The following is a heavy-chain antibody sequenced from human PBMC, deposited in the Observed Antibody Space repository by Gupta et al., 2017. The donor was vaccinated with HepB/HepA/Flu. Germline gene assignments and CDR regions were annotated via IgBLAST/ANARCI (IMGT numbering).Heavy chain of an antibody. J-gene: IGHJ4*02. CDR2: ISPYNGDT. D-gene: IGHD1-1*01. CDR3: AREFAGTLDN. CDR1: GYTFTSHG. Sequence: QVHLVQSGAEVKKPGASVKVSCKASGYTFTSHGISWVRQAPGQGLEWVAWISPYNGDTTFAQNFQGRVTMTTDTSTGTAYMDLRSXRXDDTAVXFCAREFAGTLDNWGQGTLVTVSS. V-gene: IGHV1-18*01.